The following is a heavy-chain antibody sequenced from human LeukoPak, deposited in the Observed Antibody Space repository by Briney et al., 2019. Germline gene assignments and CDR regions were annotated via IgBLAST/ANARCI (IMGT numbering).Heavy chain of an antibody. CDR1: GYSFATFW. CDR3: ASMTIAAPGTFHY. CDR2: IYPRDSDT. D-gene: IGHD6-13*01. V-gene: IGHV5-51*01. Sequence: GESLKISCKTSGYSFATFWIGWVRQMPGTGLEWMGIIYPRDSDTRYSPSFQGQVTISADKSISTAYLQWSSLKASDTAMYYCASMTIAAPGTFHYWGQGTLVTVSS. J-gene: IGHJ4*02.